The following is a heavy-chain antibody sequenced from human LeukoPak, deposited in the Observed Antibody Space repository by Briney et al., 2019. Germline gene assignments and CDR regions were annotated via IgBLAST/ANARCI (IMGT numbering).Heavy chain of an antibody. CDR1: GDSISNYY. D-gene: IGHD6-6*01. J-gene: IGHJ5*02. CDR3: ARSEYSSSSGWFDP. Sequence: SETLSLTCTVSGDSISNYYWTWIRQPPGKGLEWIGYIHYSGSTNYNPSLKSRVTISLDTSKNQFSLKLTSVTAADTAVYYCARSEYSSSSGWFDPWGQGTLVTVSS. V-gene: IGHV4-59*01. CDR2: IHYSGST.